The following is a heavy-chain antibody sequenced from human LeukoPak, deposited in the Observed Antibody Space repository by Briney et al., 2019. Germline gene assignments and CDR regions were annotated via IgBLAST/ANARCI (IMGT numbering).Heavy chain of an antibody. V-gene: IGHV3-13*01. CDR1: GFSFSSYD. CDR3: AKDSLRTLPAASFDY. D-gene: IGHD2-2*01. Sequence: GGSLRLSCAASGFSFSSYDMHWVRQGPGKGLEWVSGIDKAGDTYYPGSVKGRFTISRDNSKNTLYLQMNSLRTEDTAVYYCAKDSLRTLPAASFDYWSQGTLVTVSS. J-gene: IGHJ4*02. CDR2: IDKAGDT.